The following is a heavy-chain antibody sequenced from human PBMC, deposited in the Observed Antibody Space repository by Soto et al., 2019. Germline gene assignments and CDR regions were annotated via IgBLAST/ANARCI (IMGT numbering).Heavy chain of an antibody. CDR3: ARDRDWNLDY. CDR1: GYSFTTYG. Sequence: ASVKVSCKASGYSFTTYGMTWVRQAPGQGLEWMGWISTDEGNTKYAQNFQSRATLTTDTSTSTAYMELRSLRSDDTAVYYCARDRDWNLDYWGQGTLVTVS. J-gene: IGHJ4*02. V-gene: IGHV1-18*01. D-gene: IGHD2-21*02. CDR2: ISTDEGNT.